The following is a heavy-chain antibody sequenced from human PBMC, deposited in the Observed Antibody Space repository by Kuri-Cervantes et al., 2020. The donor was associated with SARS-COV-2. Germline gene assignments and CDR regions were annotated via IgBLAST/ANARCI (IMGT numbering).Heavy chain of an antibody. J-gene: IGHJ3*01. CDR3: ARDVSGRSSH. CDR1: GFTFSSYG. CDR2: IRYDGSNK. Sequence: GESLKISCAASGFTFSSYGMHWVRQAPGKGLEWVAFIRYDGSNKYYADSVKGRFTISRDNSKNTLYLQMNSLRAEDTAVYYCARDVSGRSSHWGQGTMVTVSS. D-gene: IGHD6-19*01. V-gene: IGHV3-30*02.